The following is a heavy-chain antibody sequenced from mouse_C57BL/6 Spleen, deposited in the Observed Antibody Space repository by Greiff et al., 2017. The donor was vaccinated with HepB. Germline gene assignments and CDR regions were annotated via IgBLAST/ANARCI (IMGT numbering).Heavy chain of an antibody. D-gene: IGHD1-1*02. CDR2: ISSGGSYT. J-gene: IGHJ4*01. V-gene: IGHV5-6*02. CDR1: GFTFSSYG. Sequence: EVMLVESGGDLVKPGGSLKLSCAASGFTFSSYGMSWVRQTPDKRLEWVATISSGGSYTYYPDSVKGRFTIYRDNAKNTLYLQMSSLKSEDTAMYYCARRDYASYAMDYWGQGTSVTVSS. CDR3: ARRDYASYAMDY.